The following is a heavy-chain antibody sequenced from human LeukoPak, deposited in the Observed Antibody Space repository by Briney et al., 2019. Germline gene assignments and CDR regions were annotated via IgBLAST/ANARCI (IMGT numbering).Heavy chain of an antibody. Sequence: PGGSLRLSCAASGFTFSSYWMSWVRQAPGKGLEWVANIKQDGSEKYYVDSVKGRFTISRDNAKNSLYLQMNSLRAEDTAVYYCARSEARHCSGGSCYSYYYYYMDVWGKGTTVTVSS. CDR3: ARSEARHCSGGSCYSYYYYYMDV. V-gene: IGHV3-7*01. CDR1: GFTFSSYW. D-gene: IGHD2-15*01. J-gene: IGHJ6*03. CDR2: IKQDGSEK.